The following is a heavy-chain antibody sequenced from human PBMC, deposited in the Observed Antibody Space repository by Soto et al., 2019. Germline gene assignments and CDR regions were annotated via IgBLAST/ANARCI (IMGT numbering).Heavy chain of an antibody. J-gene: IGHJ4*02. CDR1: GFIFSNYA. Sequence: GGSLRLSCAASGFIFSNYAMSWVRQAPGRGLEWVSAISGSGATTYYPDSVKGRFTISRDNSKNTLYLQMNNLRADDTAVYYCTKGGIPRRYNIPKVDFDYWGQGSLVTVS. CDR2: ISGSGATT. V-gene: IGHV3-23*01. CDR3: TKGGIPRRYNIPKVDFDY. D-gene: IGHD1-1*01.